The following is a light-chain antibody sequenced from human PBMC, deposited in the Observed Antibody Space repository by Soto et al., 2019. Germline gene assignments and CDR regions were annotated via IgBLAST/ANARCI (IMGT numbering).Light chain of an antibody. CDR2: DAS. J-gene: IGKJ4*01. CDR3: QQRSNCPLT. CDR1: QSIDTY. Sequence: EIVLTQSPATLSLSPGERVTLSCRASQSIDTYLDWYQQKPGQAPRLLIYDASYRAAGIPSSFSGSGSGTDFTLTISSLEPADFAIYYCQQRSNCPLTFGGGTKVEI. V-gene: IGKV3-11*01.